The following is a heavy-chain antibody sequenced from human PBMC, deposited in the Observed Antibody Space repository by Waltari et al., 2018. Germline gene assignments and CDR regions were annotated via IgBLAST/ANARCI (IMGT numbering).Heavy chain of an antibody. CDR3: AREKIDQPTKGGMDV. CDR1: GFTFSSYA. Sequence: QVQLVESGGGVVQPGRSLRLSCAASGFTFSSYAMHWVRQAPGKGLEWVAVISYDGSNKYYADSVKGRFTISRDNSKNTLYLQMNSLRAEDTAVYYCAREKIDQPTKGGMDVWGQGTTVTVSS. J-gene: IGHJ6*02. CDR2: ISYDGSNK. V-gene: IGHV3-30-3*01.